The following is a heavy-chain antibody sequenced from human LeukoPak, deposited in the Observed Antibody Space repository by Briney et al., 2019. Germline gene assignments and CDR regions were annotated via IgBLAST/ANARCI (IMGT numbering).Heavy chain of an antibody. D-gene: IGHD7-27*01. V-gene: IGHV1-69*01. Sequence: ASVKVSCKASGASFSSNTLSWVRQAPGQGLEWMGGIIANVGTPNYAQKFQGRVTVSADESTNTIYLVVDSLRPDDTAVYYCARLVNWGPLGDYWGQGTLVTVSS. J-gene: IGHJ4*02. CDR2: IIANVGTP. CDR1: GASFSSNT. CDR3: ARLVNWGPLGDY.